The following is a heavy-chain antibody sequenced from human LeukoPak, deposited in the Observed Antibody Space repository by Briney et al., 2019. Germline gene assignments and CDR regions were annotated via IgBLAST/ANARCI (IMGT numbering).Heavy chain of an antibody. J-gene: IGHJ4*02. CDR2: IIPILGIA. V-gene: IGHV1-69*04. D-gene: IGHD5-24*01. Sequence: SVKVSCKASVGTFSSYAISWVRQAPGQGLEWMGRIIPILGIANYAQKFQGRVTITADKSTSTAYMELSSLRSEDTAVYYCAREDVGEMATIYWGQGTLVTVSS. CDR3: AREDVGEMATIY. CDR1: VGTFSSYA.